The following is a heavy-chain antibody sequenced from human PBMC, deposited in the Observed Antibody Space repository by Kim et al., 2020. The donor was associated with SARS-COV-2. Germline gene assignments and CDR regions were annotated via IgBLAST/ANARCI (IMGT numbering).Heavy chain of an antibody. V-gene: IGHV3-64*01. D-gene: IGHD3-22*01. J-gene: IGHJ3*02. CDR1: GFTFSSYA. CDR2: ISSNGGST. CDR3: ARESYYYDSSGPLDAFD. Sequence: GGSLRLSCAASGFTFSSYAMHWVRQAPGKGLEYVSAISSNGGSTYYANSVKGRFTISRDNSKNTLYLQMGSLRAEDMAVYYCARESYYYDSSGPLDAFD.